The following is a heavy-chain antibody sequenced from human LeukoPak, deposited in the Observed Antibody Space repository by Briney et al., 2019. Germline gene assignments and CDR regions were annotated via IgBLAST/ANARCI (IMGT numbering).Heavy chain of an antibody. CDR2: ISAYNGNT. V-gene: IGHV1-18*01. CDR1: GYTFTSYG. J-gene: IGHJ2*01. Sequence: GASVKVSCKASGYTFTSYGISWVRQAPGQGLEWMGWISAYNGNTNYAQKLQGRVTMTTDTSTSTAYMDLRSLRSDDTAVYYCAIISLTRGNLDLWGRGTLVTVSS. CDR3: AIISLTRGNLDL. D-gene: IGHD3-3*01.